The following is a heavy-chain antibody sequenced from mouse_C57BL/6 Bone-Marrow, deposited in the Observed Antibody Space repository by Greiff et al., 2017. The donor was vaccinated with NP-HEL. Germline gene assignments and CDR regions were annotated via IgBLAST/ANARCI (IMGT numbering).Heavy chain of an antibody. Sequence: QVQLQQPGAELVMPGASVKLSCKASGYTFTSYWMHWVKQRPGQGLEWIGEIDPSDSYTNSNQKFKGKSTLTVAKSSSTAYMQLSSLTSEDAAVYYCARRCSLMDYWGQGTSVTVSS. CDR3: ARRCSLMDY. CDR1: GYTFTSYW. CDR2: IDPSDSYT. J-gene: IGHJ4*01. V-gene: IGHV1-69*01. D-gene: IGHD1-1*01.